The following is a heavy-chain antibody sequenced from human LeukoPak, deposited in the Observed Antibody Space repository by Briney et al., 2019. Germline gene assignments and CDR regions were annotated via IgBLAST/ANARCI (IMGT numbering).Heavy chain of an antibody. CDR3: ASEVEMATINY. J-gene: IGHJ4*02. Sequence: ASVKVSCKASGYTFTSYGISWVRQAPGQGLEWMGWINPNSGGTNYAQKFQGRVTMTRDTSISTAYMELSRLRSDDTAVYYCASEVEMATINYWGQGTLVTVSS. V-gene: IGHV1-2*02. CDR1: GYTFTSYG. CDR2: INPNSGGT. D-gene: IGHD5-24*01.